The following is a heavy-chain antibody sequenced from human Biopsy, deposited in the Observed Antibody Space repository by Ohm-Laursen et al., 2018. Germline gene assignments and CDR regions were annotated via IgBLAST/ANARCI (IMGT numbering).Heavy chain of an antibody. CDR3: TRGGYYYDSLAYYYWFDP. V-gene: IGHV1-8*01. CDR1: GYTFTSYE. Sequence: GASVKVSCKASGYTFTSYEINWVRQATGQGLEWMGWMNPDSGNTGYAQNFQGRVTMTRNTSISTAYVDLSSLRSDDTAVYYCTRGGYYYDSLAYYYWFDPWGQGTLVTVSS. D-gene: IGHD3-22*01. J-gene: IGHJ5*02. CDR2: MNPDSGNT.